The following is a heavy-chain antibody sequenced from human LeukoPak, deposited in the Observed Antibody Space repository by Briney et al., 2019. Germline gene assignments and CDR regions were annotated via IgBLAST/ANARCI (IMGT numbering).Heavy chain of an antibody. CDR3: ARGGRGYSYGYDY. CDR1: GFTFSSYW. J-gene: IGHJ4*02. D-gene: IGHD5-18*01. V-gene: IGHV3-74*01. CDR2: INTDGSST. Sequence: GGSLRLSCAASGFTFSSYWMHWVRQAPGKGLVWVSRINTDGSSTSYADSVKGGFTISRDNAKNTLDLQMNSLRAEDTAVYYCARGGRGYSYGYDYWGQGTLVTVSS.